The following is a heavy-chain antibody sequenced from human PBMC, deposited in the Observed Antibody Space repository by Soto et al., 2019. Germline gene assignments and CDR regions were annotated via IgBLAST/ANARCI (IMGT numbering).Heavy chain of an antibody. CDR1: GGSVSSGSYY. J-gene: IGHJ4*02. Sequence: SETLSLTCTVSGGSVSSGSYYWSWIRQPPGKGLEWIGYIYYSGSTNYNPSLKSRVTISVDTSKNQFSLKLSSVTAADTAVYYCAAEGYCSGGSCYSDYWGQETLVTVSS. CDR2: IYYSGST. D-gene: IGHD2-15*01. CDR3: AAEGYCSGGSCYSDY. V-gene: IGHV4-61*01.